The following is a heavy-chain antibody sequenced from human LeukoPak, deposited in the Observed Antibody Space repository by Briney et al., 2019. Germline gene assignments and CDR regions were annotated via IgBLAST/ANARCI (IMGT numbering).Heavy chain of an antibody. CDR1: GGWFSVYY. CDR2: IYTSGST. J-gene: IGHJ4*02. D-gene: IGHD5-24*01. Sequence: PSETLFLACAVYGGWFSVYYWSWIRQPPGKGVEWIGYIYTSGSTNYNPSLKGRVTRSVDTTKDQSSLKLSSVTAADTAVYYCARNRDGNNGIDYWGQGNLVTVSS. CDR3: ARNRDGNNGIDY. V-gene: IGHV4-4*08.